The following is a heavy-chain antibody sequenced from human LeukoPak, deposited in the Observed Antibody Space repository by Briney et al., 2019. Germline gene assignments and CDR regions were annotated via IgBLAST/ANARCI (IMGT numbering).Heavy chain of an antibody. CDR2: INPNSGGT. D-gene: IGHD2-21*02. V-gene: IGHV1-2*02. J-gene: IGHJ6*03. Sequence: ASVKVSCKASGYTFTGYYMHWVRQAPGQGLEWMGWINPNSGGTNYAQKFQGRVTMTRDTSISTAYMELSRLRSDDTAVYYCARGKGIVVVTATHYMDVWGEGTTVTISS. CDR1: GYTFTGYY. CDR3: ARGKGIVVVTATHYMDV.